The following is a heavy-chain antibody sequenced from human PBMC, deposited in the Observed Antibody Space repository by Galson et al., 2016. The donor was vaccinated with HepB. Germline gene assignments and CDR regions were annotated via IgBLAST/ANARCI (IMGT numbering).Heavy chain of an antibody. CDR1: GGTFSSYA. J-gene: IGHJ4*02. CDR3: ARARGGSWFGGNDY. V-gene: IGHV1-69*06. CDR2: IIPIFETA. D-gene: IGHD3-10*01. Sequence: SVKVSCKASGGTFSSYAISWVRQTPGQGLEWMGGIIPIFETAIYAQRFQDRVTITADRSTTTAYMEMSSLRSEDTAVYYCARARGGSWFGGNDYWGQGTLVTVST.